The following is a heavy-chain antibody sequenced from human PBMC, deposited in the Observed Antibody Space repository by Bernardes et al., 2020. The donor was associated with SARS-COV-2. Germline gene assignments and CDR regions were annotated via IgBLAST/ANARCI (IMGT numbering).Heavy chain of an antibody. V-gene: IGHV1-2*02. D-gene: IGHD2-15*01. CDR3: ARDSCSGGSCYSIWFDP. CDR2: INPNSGGT. J-gene: IGHJ5*02. CDR1: GYTFTGYY. Sequence: APVKASCKASGYTFTGYYMHWVRQAPGQGLEWMGWINPNSGGTNSAQKLKGRVTMTRDTSISTAYMELRRLRSDDTAVYYCARDSCSGGSCYSIWFDPWGQGTLVTVSS.